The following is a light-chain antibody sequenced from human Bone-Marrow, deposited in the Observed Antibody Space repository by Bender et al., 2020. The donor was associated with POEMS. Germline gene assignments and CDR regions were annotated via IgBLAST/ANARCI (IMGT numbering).Light chain of an antibody. CDR1: SSNIGAGYD. CDR3: QSCDSSLSGSM. J-gene: IGLJ3*02. CDR2: ANS. Sequence: QSVLTQPPSASGTPGQTVTISCSGSSSNIGAGYDVHWYQQLPGTAPKLLIFANSNRPSGVPDRFSGSKSGTSASLAITGLQAEDEADYYCQSCDSSLSGSMFGGGTKLTVL. V-gene: IGLV1-40*01.